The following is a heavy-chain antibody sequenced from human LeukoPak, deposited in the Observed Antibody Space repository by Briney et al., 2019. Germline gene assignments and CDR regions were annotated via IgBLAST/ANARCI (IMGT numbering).Heavy chain of an antibody. D-gene: IGHD1-14*01. CDR2: ISSSSTI. V-gene: IGHV3-48*02. J-gene: IGHJ4*02. Sequence: GGSLRLSCAASGFTFSSYSMNWVRQAPGKGLEWVSYISSSSTIYYADSVKGRLTISRDNAKNSLYLQMNSLRDEDTAVYYCARETPEYDWGQGTLVTVSS. CDR3: ARETPEYD. CDR1: GFTFSSYS.